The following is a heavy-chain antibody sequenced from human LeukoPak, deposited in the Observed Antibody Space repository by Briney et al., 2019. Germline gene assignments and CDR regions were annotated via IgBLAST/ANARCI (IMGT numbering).Heavy chain of an antibody. CDR3: AKTRSYISISEQQLVYYFDY. CDR1: GYTFTSYD. J-gene: IGHJ4*02. CDR2: MNPNSGNT. D-gene: IGHD6-13*01. V-gene: IGHV1-8*01. Sequence: ASVKVSCKASGYTFTSYDINWVRQATGQGLEWMGWMNPNSGNTGYAQKFQGRVTMTRNTSISTAYMELSSLRSEDTAVYYCAKTRSYISISEQQLVYYFDYWGQGTLVTVSS.